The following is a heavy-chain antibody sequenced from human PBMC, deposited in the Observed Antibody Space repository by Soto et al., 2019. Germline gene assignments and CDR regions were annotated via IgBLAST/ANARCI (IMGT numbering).Heavy chain of an antibody. CDR1: GFTFSSYA. CDR3: AKDVAVVHDAFDI. D-gene: IGHD6-19*01. CDR2: ISGSGGST. V-gene: IGHV3-23*01. J-gene: IGHJ3*02. Sequence: GGSLRLSCAASGFTFSSYAMSWVRQAPGKGLDWVSSISGSGGSTYYADSVKGRFTISRDNSKSTLYLQMNSLRAEDTAVYYCAKDVAVVHDAFDIWGQGTVVTVSS.